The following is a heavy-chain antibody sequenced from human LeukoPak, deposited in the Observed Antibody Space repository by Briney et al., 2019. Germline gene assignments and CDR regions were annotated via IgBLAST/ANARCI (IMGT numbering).Heavy chain of an antibody. Sequence: GGSLRLSCAASGFTFSNYWMSWVRQAPGKGLEWVANIKQDGSEKYYVDSVKGQFTISRDNAKNSLYLQMNSLRAEDTAVYYRASGVHYFDYWGQGTLVTVSS. J-gene: IGHJ4*02. CDR3: ASGVHYFDY. CDR1: GFTFSNYW. D-gene: IGHD3-10*01. V-gene: IGHV3-7*01. CDR2: IKQDGSEK.